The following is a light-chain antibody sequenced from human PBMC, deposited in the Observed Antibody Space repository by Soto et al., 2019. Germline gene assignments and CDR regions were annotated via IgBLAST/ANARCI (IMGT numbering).Light chain of an antibody. J-gene: IGKJ2*01. V-gene: IGKV3-15*01. CDR3: QQYNDWPYT. Sequence: EIVMTQSPATLSVSPGERATLSCRASQSVSSNLAWYQQKPGQAPRLLIYGASTKAIGIPARFSGSGSGTEFTRTISTLQSEDFAVYYCQQYNDWPYTFGQWTKLESK. CDR2: GAS. CDR1: QSVSSN.